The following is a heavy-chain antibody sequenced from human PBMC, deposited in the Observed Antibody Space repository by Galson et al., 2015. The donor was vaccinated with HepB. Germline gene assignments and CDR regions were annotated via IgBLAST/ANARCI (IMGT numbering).Heavy chain of an antibody. V-gene: IGHV3-49*03. J-gene: IGHJ4*02. Sequence: SLRLSCAASGFTFGDYGMSWIRQAPGKGLEWVGFIRSKAYGGTTEYAASVKGRFTISRDDSKSIAYLQMNSLKTEDTAVYYCTRTWWGFGKLLGDFDYWGQGTLVTVSS. CDR2: IRSKAYGGTT. CDR3: TRTWWGFGKLLGDFDY. CDR1: GFTFGDYG. D-gene: IGHD3-10*01.